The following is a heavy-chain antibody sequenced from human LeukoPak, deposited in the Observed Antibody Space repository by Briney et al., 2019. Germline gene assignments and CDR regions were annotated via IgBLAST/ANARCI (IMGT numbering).Heavy chain of an antibody. CDR3: AKGGGAYFDH. J-gene: IGHJ4*02. CDR2: ISSSGTTI. V-gene: IGHV3-48*01. CDR1: GFTFRTSG. D-gene: IGHD2-15*01. Sequence: GGSLRLSCAASGFTFRTSGMNWVRQAPGKGLEWVSYISSSGTTIPYAQSAKGRFTITRDNAPNTLTFPKNTPRPHDTPGYYCAKGGGAYFDHWGQGTLVTVSS.